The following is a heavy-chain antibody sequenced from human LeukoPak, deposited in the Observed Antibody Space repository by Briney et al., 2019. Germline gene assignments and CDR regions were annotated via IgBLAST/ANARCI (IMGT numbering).Heavy chain of an antibody. CDR1: GGSISSSSYY. J-gene: IGHJ3*02. CDR2: IYYSGST. D-gene: IGHD3-22*01. CDR3: ARVSDSSGYDDAFDI. Sequence: SETLSLTCTVSGGSISSSSYYWGWIRQPPGKGLEWIGSIYYSGSTYYNPSLKSRVTISVDTSKNQLSLKLSSVTAADTAVYYCARVSDSSGYDDAFDIWGQGTMVTVSS. V-gene: IGHV4-39*01.